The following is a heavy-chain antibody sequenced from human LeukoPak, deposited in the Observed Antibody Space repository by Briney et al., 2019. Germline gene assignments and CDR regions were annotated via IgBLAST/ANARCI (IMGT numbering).Heavy chain of an antibody. CDR3: AKRYYYGSGNYDPFDY. CDR2: ISASGGST. Sequence: GGSLRLSCAASGFTFTDYGMSWVRQAPGKGLEWVTAISASGGSTYYADSVKGRFTISRDISKNTLYLHMNSLRVEDTAVYYCAKRYYYGSGNYDPFDYWGQGTLVTVSS. D-gene: IGHD3-10*01. V-gene: IGHV3-23*01. J-gene: IGHJ4*02. CDR1: GFTFTDYG.